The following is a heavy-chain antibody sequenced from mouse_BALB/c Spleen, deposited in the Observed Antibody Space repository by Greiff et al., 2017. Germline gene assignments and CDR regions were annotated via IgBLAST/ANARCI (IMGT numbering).Heavy chain of an antibody. CDR2: IWSGGST. CDR3: DRKMGGRGRYYAMDY. Sequence: VQRVESGPGLVQPSQSLSITCTVSGFSLTSYGVHWVRQSPGKGLEWLGVIWSGGSTDYNAAFISRLSISKDNSKSQVFFKMNSLQADDTAIYFCDRKMGGRGRYYAMDYGGQGTSVTVSS. CDR1: GFSLTSYG. D-gene: IGHD1-1*01. J-gene: IGHJ4*01. V-gene: IGHV2-4-1*01.